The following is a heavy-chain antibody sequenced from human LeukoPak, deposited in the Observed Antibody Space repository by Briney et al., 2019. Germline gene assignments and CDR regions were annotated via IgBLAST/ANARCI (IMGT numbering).Heavy chain of an antibody. D-gene: IGHD2-15*01. V-gene: IGHV3-7*01. CDR3: ARDLSGPSVY. J-gene: IGHJ4*02. Sequence: GGSLRLSCAASGFTFSSYAMSWVRQAPGKGLEWVANIKPDGGEKYFVDSVKGRFTISRDNAKSSLYLQMNSLRAEDTAVYYCARDLSGPSVYWGQGTLVTVSS. CDR2: IKPDGGEK. CDR1: GFTFSSYA.